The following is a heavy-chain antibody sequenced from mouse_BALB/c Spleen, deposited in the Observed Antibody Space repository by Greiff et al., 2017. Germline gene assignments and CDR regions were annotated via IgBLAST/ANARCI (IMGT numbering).Heavy chain of an antibody. V-gene: IGHV1-67*01. CDR1: GYTFTDYA. J-gene: IGHJ2*01. CDR3: ARGVITTVVHYFDY. Sequence: VQLQQSGPELVRPGVSVKISCKGSGYTFTDYAMPWVKQSHAKSLEWIGVISTYYGNTNYNQKFKGKATMTVDKSSSTAYMELARLTSEDSAIYYCARGVITTVVHYFDYWGQGTTLTVSS. D-gene: IGHD1-1*01. CDR2: ISTYYGNT.